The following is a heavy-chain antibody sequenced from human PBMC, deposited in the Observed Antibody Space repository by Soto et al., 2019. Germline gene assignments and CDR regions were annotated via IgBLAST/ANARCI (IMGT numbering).Heavy chain of an antibody. CDR3: ARGQRVRTVGAWGGYFDY. J-gene: IGHJ4*02. CDR1: GGSISSGGYY. Sequence: LSLTCTVSGGSISSGGYYWSWIRQHPGKGLEWIGYIYYSGSTYYNPSLKSRVTISVDTSKNQFSLKLSSVTAADTAVYYCARGQRVRTVGAWGGYFDYWGQGTLVTVSS. V-gene: IGHV4-31*03. D-gene: IGHD1-26*01. CDR2: IYYSGST.